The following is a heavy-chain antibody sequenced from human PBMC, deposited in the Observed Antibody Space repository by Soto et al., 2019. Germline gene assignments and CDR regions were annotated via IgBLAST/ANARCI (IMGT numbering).Heavy chain of an antibody. J-gene: IGHJ6*02. Sequence: PGGSLRLSCAASGFTFDDYAMHWVRQAPGKGLEWVSLISWDGGSTYYADSVKGRFTISRDNSKNSLYLQMNSLRAEDTALYYCAKDEYDYYGTDVWGQGTTVTVSS. CDR1: GFTFDDYA. CDR2: ISWDGGST. V-gene: IGHV3-43D*04. CDR3: AKDEYDYYGTDV.